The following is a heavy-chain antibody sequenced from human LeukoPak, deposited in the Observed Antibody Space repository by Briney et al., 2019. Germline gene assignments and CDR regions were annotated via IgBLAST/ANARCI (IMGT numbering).Heavy chain of an antibody. CDR2: IYHSGST. J-gene: IGHJ3*02. Sequence: SETLSLTCTVSGYSISSGYYWGWIRPPPGKGLEWIGSIYHSGSTYYNPSLKSRVTISVDTSKNQFSLKLSSVTAADTAVYYCARVNSGSYYSVADAFDIWGQGTMVTVSS. CDR1: GYSISSGYY. V-gene: IGHV4-38-2*02. CDR3: ARVNSGSYYSVADAFDI. D-gene: IGHD1-26*01.